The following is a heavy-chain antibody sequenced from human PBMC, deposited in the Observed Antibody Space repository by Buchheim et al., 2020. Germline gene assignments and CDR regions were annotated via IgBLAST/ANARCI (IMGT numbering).Heavy chain of an antibody. Sequence: EVQLVESGGGLVQPGGSLRLSCAASGFTFSSYWMHWVRQAPGKGLVWASHIKSDGSSTSYADSVKGRFTISRDTAKNTLYLQMNSLRAEDTAMYYCARGHSSGWYEVDNWGQGTL. D-gene: IGHD6-19*01. J-gene: IGHJ4*02. CDR3: ARGHSSGWYEVDN. CDR1: GFTFSSYW. CDR2: IKSDGSST. V-gene: IGHV3-74*01.